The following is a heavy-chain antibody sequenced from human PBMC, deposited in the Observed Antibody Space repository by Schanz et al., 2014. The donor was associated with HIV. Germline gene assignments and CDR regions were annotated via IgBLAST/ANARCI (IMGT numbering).Heavy chain of an antibody. J-gene: IGHJ6*02. CDR3: ARGSGPYYYYYGMDV. Sequence: EVQLLESGGGLAQPGGSLRLSCVASGFMFRNYAMSWVRQAPGKGLEWVSCIRGSGSTTYFADSVKGRFTISRDKSKNTLFLQMNSLRAEDTAVYYCARGSGPYYYYYGMDVWGQGTTVTVSS. CDR2: IRGSGSTT. D-gene: IGHD2-15*01. V-gene: IGHV3-23*01. CDR1: GFMFRNYA.